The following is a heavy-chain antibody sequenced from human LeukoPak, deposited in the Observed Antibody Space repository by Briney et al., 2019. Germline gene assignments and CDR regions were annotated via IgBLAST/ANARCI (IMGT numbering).Heavy chain of an antibody. Sequence: GGCLRLSSAPSGFTFSTYWLRWVRQAPGKGLEWVAHINQDRSEKYYVDSVKGRFTIPRDNAKNPLYLQMNSLSAEATAVIYCERDPSRGYTYGYGDSWGQGTLVIVSS. V-gene: IGHV3-7*01. CDR2: INQDRSEK. CDR1: GFTFSTYW. CDR3: ERDPSRGYTYGYGDS. J-gene: IGHJ4*02. D-gene: IGHD5-18*01.